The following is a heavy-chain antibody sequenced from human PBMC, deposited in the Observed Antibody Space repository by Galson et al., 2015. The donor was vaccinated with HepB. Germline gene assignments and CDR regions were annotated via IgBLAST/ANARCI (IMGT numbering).Heavy chain of an antibody. D-gene: IGHD4-23*01. CDR1: GGSISSGGYS. J-gene: IGHJ4*03. Sequence: TLSLTCAVSGGSISSGGYSWTWIRQPPGKGLEWIGYVYDSGSAYYNSSLKSRVTISVDTSKNHFSLKLRSVTAADTAVYYCARAEDGGLGDVVIDYWGQGTTVTVSS. CDR2: VYDSGSA. V-gene: IGHV4-30-2*01. CDR3: ARAEDGGLGDVVIDY.